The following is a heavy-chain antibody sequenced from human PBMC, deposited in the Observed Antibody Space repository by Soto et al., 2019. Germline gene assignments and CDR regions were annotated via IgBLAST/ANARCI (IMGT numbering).Heavy chain of an antibody. CDR3: ARSGYSGYDYVAFDI. CDR2: IKQDGSEK. D-gene: IGHD5-12*01. J-gene: IGHJ3*02. CDR1: GFTFSSYW. Sequence: GGSLRLSCAASGFTFSSYWMSWVRQAPGKGLEWVANIKQDGSEKYYADSVKGRFTISRDNSKNTLYLQMNSLRAEDTAVYYCARSGYSGYDYVAFDIWGQGTMVTVSS. V-gene: IGHV3-7*01.